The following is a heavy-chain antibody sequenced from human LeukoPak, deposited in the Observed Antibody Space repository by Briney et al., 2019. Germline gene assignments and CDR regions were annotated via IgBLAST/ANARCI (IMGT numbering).Heavy chain of an antibody. J-gene: IGHJ6*02. CDR2: INHSGST. V-gene: IGHV4-34*01. CDR1: GGSFSGYY. Sequence: SETLSLTCAVYGGSFSGYYWSWIRQPPGKGLEWIGEINHSGSTNYNPSLKSRVTISVDTSKNQFSLKLSSVTAADTAVYYCARVVPPYYYGSGSYYNVYGMDVWGQGTTVTVSS. CDR3: ARVVPPYYYGSGSYYNVYGMDV. D-gene: IGHD3-10*01.